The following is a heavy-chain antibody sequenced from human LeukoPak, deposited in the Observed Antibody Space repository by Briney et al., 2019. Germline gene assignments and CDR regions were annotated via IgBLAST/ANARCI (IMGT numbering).Heavy chain of an antibody. V-gene: IGHV3-33*06. Sequence: DSVKGRFTISRDNSKNTLYLQMNSLRAEDTAVYYCAKDQPRRDGIRGWGQGTLVTVSS. J-gene: IGHJ4*02. D-gene: IGHD1-14*01. CDR3: AKDQPRRDGIRG.